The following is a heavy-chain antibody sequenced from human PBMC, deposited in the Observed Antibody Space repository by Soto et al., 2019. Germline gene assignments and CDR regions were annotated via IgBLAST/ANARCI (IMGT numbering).Heavy chain of an antibody. Sequence: PSETLSLTCAVSGASFSGSYWSWIRQPPGKGLEWIGYAYYSGTTVYNPSLKSRVSISVDTSKKCVSLRLNSVTAADTAVYYCAGWSALTQYYFDSWGHGTLVTVSS. CDR3: AGWSALTQYYFDS. CDR2: AYYSGTT. V-gene: IGHV4-59*13. CDR1: GASFSGSY. J-gene: IGHJ4*01. D-gene: IGHD3-3*01.